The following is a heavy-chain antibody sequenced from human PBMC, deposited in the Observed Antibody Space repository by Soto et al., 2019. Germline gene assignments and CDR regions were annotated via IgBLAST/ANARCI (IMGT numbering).Heavy chain of an antibody. CDR2: MYWTDDK. V-gene: IGHV2-5*01. Sequence: QITLKESGPTLVKPTQTLTLTCTFSGFSLNTSGVGVGWVRQPPGRALEWLAVMYWTDDKRYSPALKSRLTITKETSKSPVVLTMTNMEHMDTAICFWAHKLPVTTSAFDIWGQGTMVTVSS. CDR3: AHKLPVTTSAFDI. D-gene: IGHD4-17*01. CDR1: GFSLNTSGVG. J-gene: IGHJ3*02.